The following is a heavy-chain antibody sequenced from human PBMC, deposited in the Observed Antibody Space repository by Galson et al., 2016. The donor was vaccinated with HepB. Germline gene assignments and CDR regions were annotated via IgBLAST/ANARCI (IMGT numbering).Heavy chain of an antibody. V-gene: IGHV4-39*01. D-gene: IGHD3-3*01. CDR1: GDSVSSSSYY. Sequence: SETLSLTCTVSGDSVSSSSYYWGWIRQSPGKGLEWIGNIYHGGTTKNNPSLKSRITISVDTSKNQFSLKLSSVTAADPAVYYCARVRDYDFWIGFGMDVWGQGTTVTVSS. CDR2: IYHGGTT. J-gene: IGHJ6*02. CDR3: ARVRDYDFWIGFGMDV.